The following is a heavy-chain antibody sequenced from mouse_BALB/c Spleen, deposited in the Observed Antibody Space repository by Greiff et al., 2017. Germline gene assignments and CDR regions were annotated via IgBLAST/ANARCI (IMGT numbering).Heavy chain of an antibody. D-gene: IGHD2-14*01. V-gene: IGHV1-82*01. CDR1: GYAFSSSW. CDR3: ARDYRYDQALDY. Sequence: QVQLKESGPELVKPGASVKISCKASGYAFSSSWMNWVKQRPGQGLEWIGRIYPGDGDTNYNGKFKGKATLTADKSSSTAYMQLSSLTSVDSAVYFCARDYRYDQALDYWGQGTSVTVSS. CDR2: IYPGDGDT. J-gene: IGHJ4*01.